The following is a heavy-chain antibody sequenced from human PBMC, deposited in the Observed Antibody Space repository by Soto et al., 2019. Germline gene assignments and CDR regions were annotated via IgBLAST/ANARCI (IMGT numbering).Heavy chain of an antibody. CDR2: ISGYTGNT. CDR3: ARDERGSGSYFGRLNWFDP. J-gene: IGHJ5*02. D-gene: IGHD3-10*01. V-gene: IGHV1-18*01. Sequence: GASVKVSCKASGDTFTRYGISWVRQAPGQGIEWMGWISGYTGNTNYAQKVQGRVTLTTDTSTSTAYMELTSLTPDDTAVYYCARDERGSGSYFGRLNWFDPWGQGTLVTVSS. CDR1: GDTFTRYG.